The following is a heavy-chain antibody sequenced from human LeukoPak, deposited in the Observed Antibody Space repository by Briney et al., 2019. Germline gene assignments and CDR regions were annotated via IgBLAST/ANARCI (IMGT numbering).Heavy chain of an antibody. CDR1: GFSPSTSGEH. J-gene: IGHJ4*02. V-gene: IGHV2-5*02. CDR2: IYWDDDK. D-gene: IGHD3-9*01. Sequence: SCPTLVKPTPTPTLTCTFSGFSPSTSGEHVGWIRQPPGKALEWLALIYWDDDKRYSPSLKSRLTITKDTSKKQVVLTITNTDPVDTATYYCARSFSTDWSIDYWGQGTLVTVSS. CDR3: ARSFSTDWSIDY.